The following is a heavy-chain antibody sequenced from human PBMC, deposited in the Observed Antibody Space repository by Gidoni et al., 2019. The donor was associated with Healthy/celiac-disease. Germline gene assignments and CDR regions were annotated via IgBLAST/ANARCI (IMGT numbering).Heavy chain of an antibody. V-gene: IGHV3-9*01. D-gene: IGHD6-13*01. CDR3: AKDLGGSSWYGGAFDI. CDR1: GFTFDDYA. Sequence: EVQLVESGGGLVQPGRSLRLSCAASGFTFDDYAMHWVRQAPGKGLEWVSGISWNSGSIGYADSVKGRFTISRDNAKNSLYLQMNSLRAEDTALYYCAKDLGGSSWYGGAFDIWGQGTMVTVSS. CDR2: ISWNSGSI. J-gene: IGHJ3*02.